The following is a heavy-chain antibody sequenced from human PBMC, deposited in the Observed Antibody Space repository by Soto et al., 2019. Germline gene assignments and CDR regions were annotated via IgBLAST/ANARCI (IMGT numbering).Heavy chain of an antibody. V-gene: IGHV2-5*02. Sequence: QITLKESGPTLVKPTQTLTLTCTFSGFSLSTSGVGVGWIRQPPGKALEWLALIYWDDDKRYSPSLKSRLTIPKDTSKNQVVLTMANMDPVDTATSYCAHYTVTTFFDYWGQGTLVTVSS. CDR1: GFSLSTSGVG. J-gene: IGHJ4*02. CDR3: AHYTVTTFFDY. D-gene: IGHD4-17*01. CDR2: IYWDDDK.